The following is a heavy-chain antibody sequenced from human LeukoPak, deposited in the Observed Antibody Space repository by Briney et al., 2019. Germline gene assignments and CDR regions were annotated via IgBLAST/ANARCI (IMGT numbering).Heavy chain of an antibody. Sequence: SETLSLTCTVSGGSISSYYWSWIRQPPGKGLEWIGYIYYSGSTNYNPSLKSRVTISLDTSKSQFSLNLMSVTAADTAVYYCARASSYAGHLGWWGQGTLVTVSS. CDR3: ARASSYAGHLGW. CDR2: IYYSGST. CDR1: GGSISSYY. D-gene: IGHD2-2*01. V-gene: IGHV4-59*08. J-gene: IGHJ4*02.